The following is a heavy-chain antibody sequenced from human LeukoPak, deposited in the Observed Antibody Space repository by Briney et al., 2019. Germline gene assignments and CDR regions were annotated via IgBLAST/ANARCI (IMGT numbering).Heavy chain of an antibody. J-gene: IGHJ4*02. V-gene: IGHV3-23*01. D-gene: IGHD1-26*01. CDR2: ISGSGGST. CDR1: GFTFNNYA. Sequence: PGGSLRLSCAASGFTFNNYAMSWVRQAPGKGLEWVSAISGSGGSTYYADSVKGRFTISRDTSKNTLYLQMHSLRAEDTAVYYCAKGNGFIVGATTFDYWGQGTLVTVSS. CDR3: AKGNGFIVGATTFDY.